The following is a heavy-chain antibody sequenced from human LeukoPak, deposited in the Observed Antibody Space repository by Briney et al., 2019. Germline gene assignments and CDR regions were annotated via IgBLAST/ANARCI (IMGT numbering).Heavy chain of an antibody. CDR2: INPSGGST. D-gene: IGHD6-19*01. J-gene: IGHJ4*02. CDR3: ARGRDSGGWSNRWYY. V-gene: IGHV1-46*01. CDR1: GYTFTSYY. Sequence: ASVKVSCKASGYTFTSYYMHWVRQAPGQGLEGMGIINPSGGSTSYAQKFQGRLTMTRDTSTRTVYMELSSLRSEDTAVYYCARGRDSGGWSNRWYYWGQGTLVTVSS.